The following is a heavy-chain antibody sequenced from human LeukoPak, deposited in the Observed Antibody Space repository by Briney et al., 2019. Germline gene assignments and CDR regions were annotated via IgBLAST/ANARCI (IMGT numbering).Heavy chain of an antibody. D-gene: IGHD2-15*01. J-gene: IGHJ4*02. Sequence: ASVKVSCKASGYKFTSDINWMRQAPGQGLEWMGWMNPDSGNAEYAQKFQGRVTMTRDNSISTAYMELRSLRSEDTAVYYCARSAVSPDCNGGSCYTFDYLGQGTLVTVSS. CDR3: ARSAVSPDCNGGSCYTFDY. CDR1: GYKFTSD. V-gene: IGHV1-8*01. CDR2: MNPDSGNA.